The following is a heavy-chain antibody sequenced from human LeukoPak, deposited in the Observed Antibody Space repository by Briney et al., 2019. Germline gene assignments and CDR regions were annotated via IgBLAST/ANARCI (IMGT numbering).Heavy chain of an antibody. J-gene: IGHJ6*03. V-gene: IGHV3-48*03. D-gene: IGHD1-26*01. Sequence: PGGSLRLSCAASGFTFSTYEMNWVRQAPGKGLEWVSYISSSDSTIYYADSVKGRFTISRDNAKNSLYLQMNSLRAEDTAVYYCARAVEGDYYYYYYMDVWGKGATVTISS. CDR2: ISSSDSTI. CDR1: GFTFSTYE. CDR3: ARAVEGDYYYYYYMDV.